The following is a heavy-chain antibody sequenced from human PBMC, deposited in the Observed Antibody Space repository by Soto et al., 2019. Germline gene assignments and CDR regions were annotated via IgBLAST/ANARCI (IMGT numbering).Heavy chain of an antibody. D-gene: IGHD6-6*01. CDR3: ARVSIEQLVLIYGMDV. V-gene: IGHV5-10-1*01. Sequence: GESLKISCKGSGYSFTSYWISWVRQMPGKGLEWMGRIDPSDSYTNYSPSFQGHVTISADKSISTAYLQWSSLKASDTAMYYCARVSIEQLVLIYGMDVWGQGTTVTVS. CDR1: GYSFTSYW. CDR2: IDPSDSYT. J-gene: IGHJ6*02.